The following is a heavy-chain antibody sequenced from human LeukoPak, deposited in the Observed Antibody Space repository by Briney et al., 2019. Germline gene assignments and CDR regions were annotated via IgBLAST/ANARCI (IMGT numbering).Heavy chain of an antibody. CDR2: INPSGGST. J-gene: IGHJ4*02. CDR1: GCTFTSYY. Sequence: ASVKVSCKASGCTFTSYYMHWVRQAPGQGLEWMGIINPSGGSTSYAQKFQGRVTMTRDTSTSTVYMELSSLRSEDTAVYYCATARASFYFDYWGQGTLVTVSS. V-gene: IGHV1-46*01. CDR3: ATARASFYFDY.